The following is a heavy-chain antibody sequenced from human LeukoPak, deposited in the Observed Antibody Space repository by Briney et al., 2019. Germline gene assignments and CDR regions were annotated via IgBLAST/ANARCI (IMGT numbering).Heavy chain of an antibody. CDR3: ARDYYYDSSGHYFDY. CDR1: GFTFSSYA. V-gene: IGHV3-64*01. CDR2: ISSNGGST. D-gene: IGHD3-22*01. J-gene: IGHJ4*02. Sequence: SGGSLRLSCAASGFTFSSYAMHWVRQAPGKGLEYVSAISSNGGSTYYANSVKGRFTISRDNSKNTLYLQMGSLRAEDMAVYYCARDYYYDSSGHYFDYWGQGALVTVSS.